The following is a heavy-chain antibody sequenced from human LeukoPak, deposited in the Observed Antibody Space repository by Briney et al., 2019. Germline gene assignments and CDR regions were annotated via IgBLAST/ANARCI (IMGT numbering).Heavy chain of an antibody. CDR2: IYYSGST. J-gene: IGHJ5*02. CDR3: ARDRARRGRGSLGFDP. CDR1: GGSISSYY. D-gene: IGHD2-15*01. Sequence: PSETLSLTCTASGGSISSYYWSWIRQPPGKGLEWIGYIYYSGSTNYNPSLKSRVTISVDTSKNQFSLKLSSVTAADTAVYYCARDRARRGRGSLGFDPWGQGTLVTVSS. V-gene: IGHV4-59*01.